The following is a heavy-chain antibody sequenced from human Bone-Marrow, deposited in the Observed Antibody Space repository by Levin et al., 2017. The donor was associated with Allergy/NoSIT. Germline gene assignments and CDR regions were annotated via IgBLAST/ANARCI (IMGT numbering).Heavy chain of an antibody. CDR1: GFNFEVYG. CDR3: VSNSASTLEWSMDV. Sequence: GESLKISCAASGFNFEVYGIHWVRQAPGKGLEWVSIISYDGSEKYFADSVKGRFTISRDNAKNTVSLQMNSLRNEDTALYYCVSNSASTLEWSMDVWGQGTMVTVSS. J-gene: IGHJ6*02. CDR2: ISYDGSEK. D-gene: IGHD3-3*01. V-gene: IGHV3-30*03.